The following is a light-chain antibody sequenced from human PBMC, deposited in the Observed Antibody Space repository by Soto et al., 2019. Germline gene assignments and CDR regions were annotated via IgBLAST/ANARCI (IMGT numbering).Light chain of an antibody. V-gene: IGLV2-11*01. CDR1: SSDVGGYNY. CDR3: CSYAGSYTYVV. CDR2: DVS. J-gene: IGLJ2*01. Sequence: LTQPRSVSGSPGQSVTISCTGTSSDVGGYNYVSWYQQHPGKAPKLMIYDVSKRPSGVPDRFSGSKSGNTASLTISGLQAEDEADYYCCSYAGSYTYVVFGGGTQLTVL.